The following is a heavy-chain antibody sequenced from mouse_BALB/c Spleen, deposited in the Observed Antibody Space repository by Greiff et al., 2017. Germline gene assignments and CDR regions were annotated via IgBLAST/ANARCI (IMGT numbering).Heavy chain of an antibody. D-gene: IGHD1-3*01. J-gene: IGHJ4*01. CDR3: AGVGDGYYAMDY. V-gene: IGHV1S29*02. Sequence: VQLQQSGPELVKPGASVKISCKASGYTFTDYNMHWVKQSHGKSLEWIGEIYTYNGGTGYNQKFTSKATLTVDNSSTTAYMELRSLTSEDAAVYYYAGVGDGYYAMDYWGQGTSVTVSS. CDR2: IYTYNGGT. CDR1: GYTFTDYN.